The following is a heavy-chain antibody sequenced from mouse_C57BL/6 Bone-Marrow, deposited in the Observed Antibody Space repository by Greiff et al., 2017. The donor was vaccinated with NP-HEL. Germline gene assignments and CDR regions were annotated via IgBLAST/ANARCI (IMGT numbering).Heavy chain of an antibody. CDR3: ARANWYYFDY. V-gene: IGHV5-6*01. Sequence: EVQGVESGGDLVKPGGSLKLSCAASGFTFSSYGMSWVRQTPDKRLEWVATISSGGSYTYYPDSVKGRFTISRDNAKNTLYLQMSSLKSEDTAMYYCARANWYYFDYWGQGTTLTVSS. CDR2: ISSGGSYT. D-gene: IGHD4-1*01. J-gene: IGHJ2*01. CDR1: GFTFSSYG.